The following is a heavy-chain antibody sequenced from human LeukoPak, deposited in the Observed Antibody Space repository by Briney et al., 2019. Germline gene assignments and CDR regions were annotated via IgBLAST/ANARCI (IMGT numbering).Heavy chain of an antibody. CDR3: ARDLDYGGNSAVPISDY. CDR1: GYTFTGYY. Sequence: ASVKVSCKASGYTFTGYYMHWVRQAPGQGLEWMGRINPNSGGTNYAQKFQGRVTMTRDTSISTAYMELSRLRSDDTAVYYCARDLDYGGNSAVPISDYWGQGTLVTASS. J-gene: IGHJ4*02. CDR2: INPNSGGT. D-gene: IGHD4-23*01. V-gene: IGHV1-2*06.